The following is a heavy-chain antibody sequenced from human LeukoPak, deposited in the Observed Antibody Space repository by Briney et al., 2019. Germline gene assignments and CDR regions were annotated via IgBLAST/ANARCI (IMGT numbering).Heavy chain of an antibody. CDR1: GGTFSSYA. D-gene: IGHD6-19*01. V-gene: IGHV1-69*13. Sequence: ASVKVSCKASGGTFSSYAISWVRQAPGQGLEWMGGIIPIFGTANYAQKFQGRVTVTADESTSTAYMELSSLRSEDTAVYYCARDRPVAGDYYMDVWGKGTTVTVSS. CDR2: IIPIFGTA. CDR3: ARDRPVAGDYYMDV. J-gene: IGHJ6*03.